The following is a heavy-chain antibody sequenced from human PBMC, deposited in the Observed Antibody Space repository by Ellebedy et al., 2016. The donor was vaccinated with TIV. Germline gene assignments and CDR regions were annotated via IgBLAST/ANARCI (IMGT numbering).Heavy chain of an antibody. Sequence: GESLKISCAASGFTFSSYTINWVRQTPGKGLEWVSSISSSGSYLYYADSVKGRFTISRDNAKNSLYLQMNSLRVDDKAVYYCATSRARVYWGQGTLVTVSS. CDR1: GFTFSSYT. CDR2: ISSSGSYL. J-gene: IGHJ4*02. V-gene: IGHV3-21*01. CDR3: ATSRARVY.